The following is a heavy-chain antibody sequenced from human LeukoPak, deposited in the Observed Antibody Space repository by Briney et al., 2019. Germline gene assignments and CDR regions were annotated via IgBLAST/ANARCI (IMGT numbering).Heavy chain of an antibody. V-gene: IGHV3-23*01. Sequence: GGSLRLSCAASGFTFSSYAMSWARQAPGKGLEWVSAISGSGGSTHYADSVKGRFTISRDNSKNTLYLQMNSLRAEDTAVYYCAKDTLLSYTYYYGSGSSWFDPWGQGTLVTVSS. J-gene: IGHJ5*02. CDR1: GFTFSSYA. D-gene: IGHD3-10*01. CDR3: AKDTLLSYTYYYGSGSSWFDP. CDR2: ISGSGGST.